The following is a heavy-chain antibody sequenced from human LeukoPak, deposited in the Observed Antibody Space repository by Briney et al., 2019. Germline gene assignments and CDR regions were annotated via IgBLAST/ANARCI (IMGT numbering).Heavy chain of an antibody. V-gene: IGHV1-69*05. D-gene: IGHD4-23*01. CDR3: ARGHDYGGNDHNWFDP. J-gene: IGHJ5*02. CDR2: IIPIFGTA. Sequence: SVKVSCKASGGTFSSYAISWARQAPGQGLEWMGRIIPIFGTANYAQKFQGRVTITTDESTSTAYMELSSLRSEDTAVYYCARGHDYGGNDHNWFDPWGQGTLVTVSS. CDR1: GGTFSSYA.